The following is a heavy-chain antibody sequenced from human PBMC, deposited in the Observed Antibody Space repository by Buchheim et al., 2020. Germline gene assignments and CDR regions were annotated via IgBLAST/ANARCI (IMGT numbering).Heavy chain of an antibody. D-gene: IGHD4-23*01. CDR2: ISYDGSNK. V-gene: IGHV3-30*18. CDR3: AKGRSVTPKYYYYGMDV. Sequence: QVQLVESGGGVVQPGRSLRLSCAASGFTFSSYGMHWVRQAPGKGLEWVAVISYDGSNKYYADSVKGRFTISRDNSKNTLYLQMNSLRAEDTAVYYCAKGRSVTPKYYYYGMDVWGQGT. CDR1: GFTFSSYG. J-gene: IGHJ6*02.